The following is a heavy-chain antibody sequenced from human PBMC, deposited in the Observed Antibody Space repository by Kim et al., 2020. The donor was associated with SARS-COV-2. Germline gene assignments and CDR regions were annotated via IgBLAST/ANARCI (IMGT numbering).Heavy chain of an antibody. Sequence: GGSLRLSCVESGITSSSYWLTWVRQAPGKGLEWVANIKRDGSERYYGDSVKGRFTISRDNAKSSVFLQMNSLRSEDTAVYYCGISGFWGQGTLVTVSS. D-gene: IGHD2-15*01. CDR2: IKRDGSER. V-gene: IGHV3-7*01. CDR3: GISGF. CDR1: GITSSSYW. J-gene: IGHJ4*02.